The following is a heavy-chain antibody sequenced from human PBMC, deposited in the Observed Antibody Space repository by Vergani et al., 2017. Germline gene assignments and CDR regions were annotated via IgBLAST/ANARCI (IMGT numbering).Heavy chain of an antibody. D-gene: IGHD6-19*01. V-gene: IGHV3-30*01. CDR3: ARDQQWLVFGRSYDFDY. J-gene: IGHJ4*02. CDR1: GFTFSSYA. CDR2: ISYDGSNK. Sequence: QVQLVESGGGVVQPGRSLRLSCAASGFTFSSYAMHWVRQAPGKGLEWVAVISYDGSNKYYADSVKGRFTIARDNSTNTLYLQMNSLRAEETAVYYCARDQQWLVFGRSYDFDYWGQGTLVTVSS.